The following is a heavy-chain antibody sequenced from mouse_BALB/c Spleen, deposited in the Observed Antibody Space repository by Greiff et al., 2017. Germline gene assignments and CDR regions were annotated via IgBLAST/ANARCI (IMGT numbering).Heavy chain of an antibody. V-gene: IGHV3-6*02. CDR3: ANGNYYFDY. D-gene: IGHD2-1*01. CDR1: GYSITSGYY. J-gene: IGHJ2*01. Sequence: EVKLMESGPGLVKPSQSLSLTCSVTGYSITSGYYWNWIRQFPGNKLEWMGYISYDGSNNYNPSLKNRISITRDTSKNQFFLKLNSVTTEDTATYYCANGNYYFDYWGQGTTLTVSS. CDR2: ISYDGSN.